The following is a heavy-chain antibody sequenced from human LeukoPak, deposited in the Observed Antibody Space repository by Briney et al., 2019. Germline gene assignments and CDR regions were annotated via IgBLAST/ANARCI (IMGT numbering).Heavy chain of an antibody. V-gene: IGHV1-46*01. Sequence: ASVKVSCKASGYTFTSYGISWVRQAPGQGLEWMGRISLSGGSTSYAQKFQGRVTMTRDTSTSTVYMELSSLRSEDTAVYYCARGYDSSGYYFGYWGQGTLVTVSS. CDR2: ISLSGGST. D-gene: IGHD3-22*01. CDR3: ARGYDSSGYYFGY. CDR1: GYTFTSYG. J-gene: IGHJ4*02.